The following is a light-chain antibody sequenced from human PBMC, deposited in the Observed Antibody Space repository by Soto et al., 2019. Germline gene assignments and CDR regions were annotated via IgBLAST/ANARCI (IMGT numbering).Light chain of an antibody. Sequence: DTIACRASQDIRNDLGWYQQRPGKAPKVLIYGASNLQSGVPPRFSGSGSGTEFTLTISSLQPDDFATYYCQQHQTYSPFGQGPKWIS. V-gene: IGKV1-17*01. CDR1: QDIRND. CDR3: QQHQTYSP. CDR2: GAS. J-gene: IGKJ1*01.